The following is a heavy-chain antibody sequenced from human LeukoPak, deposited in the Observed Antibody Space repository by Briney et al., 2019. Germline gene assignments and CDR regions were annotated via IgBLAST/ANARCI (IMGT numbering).Heavy chain of an antibody. D-gene: IGHD2-21*02. J-gene: IGHJ5*02. CDR3: AKGYCASFTCYSRFDP. CDR2: ISGSGGTT. CDR1: GFTFSRYA. V-gene: IGHV3-23*01. Sequence: PGGSLRLSCAASGFTFSRYAMSWVRQAPGKGLEWVSAISGSGGTTYYADSVKGRFTISRDNYKNKLFLQMNSLRAEDTALYYCAKGYCASFTCYSRFDPWGQGTLVTVSS.